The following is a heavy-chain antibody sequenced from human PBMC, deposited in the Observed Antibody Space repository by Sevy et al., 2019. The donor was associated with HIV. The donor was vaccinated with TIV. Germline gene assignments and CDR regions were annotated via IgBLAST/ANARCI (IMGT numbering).Heavy chain of an antibody. D-gene: IGHD6-19*01. CDR1: GFSFNTAGVG. Sequence: SGPTLVNPTQTLTLTCTFSGFSFNTAGVGVGWIRQPPGKALEWLALIHWNDDKYYNPSLSSRLTITKDTSENEVVLTMANMGPEDTAKFFCAHRSYTSGWYKIHFDPWGQGTLVTVSS. CDR2: IHWNDDK. J-gene: IGHJ5*02. V-gene: IGHV2-5*01. CDR3: AHRSYTSGWYKIHFDP.